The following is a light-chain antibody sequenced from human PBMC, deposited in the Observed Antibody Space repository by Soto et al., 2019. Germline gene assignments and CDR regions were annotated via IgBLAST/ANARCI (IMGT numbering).Light chain of an antibody. CDR2: VNN. CDR3: QSYDSSLSGYVV. Sequence: QSVLTQPPSVSGAPGQRVTSSCTGSSSNIGAGYDVHWYQQLPGTAPKLLIYVNNNRPSGVPDRFSGSKSGTSASLAITGLQDEDEADYYCQSYDSSLSGYVVFGGGTKLTVL. J-gene: IGLJ2*01. V-gene: IGLV1-40*01. CDR1: SSNIGAGYD.